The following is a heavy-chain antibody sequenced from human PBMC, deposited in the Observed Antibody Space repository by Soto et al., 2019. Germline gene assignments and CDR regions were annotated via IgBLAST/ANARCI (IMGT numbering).Heavy chain of an antibody. CDR1: GFTFSSYW. V-gene: IGHV3-7*01. Sequence: GESLKISCAASGFTFSSYWMSWVRQAPGKGLEWVANIKQDGSEKYYVDSVKGRFTISRDNAKNSLYLQMNSLRAEDTAVYYCARDSPVVPAAYYYYGMDVWGQGTTVTVSS. D-gene: IGHD2-2*01. CDR2: IKQDGSEK. CDR3: ARDSPVVPAAYYYYGMDV. J-gene: IGHJ6*02.